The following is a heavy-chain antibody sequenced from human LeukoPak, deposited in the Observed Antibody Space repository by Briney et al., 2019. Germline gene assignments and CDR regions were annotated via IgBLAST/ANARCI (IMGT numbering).Heavy chain of an antibody. CDR1: GFTLGSYW. V-gene: IGHV3-7*02. CDR2: IKQDETEK. CDR3: ARATWDS. Sequence: GGSLRLSCEASGFTLGSYWMSWVRQAPGRGLEWVANIKQDETEKHYVDSVRGRFTISRDNAKNSLSLLMNSLRAEDTAVYYCARATWDSWGQGALVTVSS. D-gene: IGHD1-26*01. J-gene: IGHJ4*02.